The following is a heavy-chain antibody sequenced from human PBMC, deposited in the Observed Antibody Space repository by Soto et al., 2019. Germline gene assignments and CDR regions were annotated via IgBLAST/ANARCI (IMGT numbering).Heavy chain of an antibody. CDR1: GFTFSSYE. D-gene: IGHD6-13*01. V-gene: IGHV3-48*03. CDR2: ISSSGSTI. J-gene: IGHJ5*02. Sequence: XGSLRLSFAASGFTFSSYEMNWVRQAPGKGLEWVSYISSSGSTIYYADSVKGRFTISRDIAKNSLYLQMNSLRAEDTAVYYCESWGSSSWYESDTWGQGTLVTVSS. CDR3: ESWGSSSWYESDT.